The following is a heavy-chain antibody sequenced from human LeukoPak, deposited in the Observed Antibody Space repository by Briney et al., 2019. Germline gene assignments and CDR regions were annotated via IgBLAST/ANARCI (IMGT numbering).Heavy chain of an antibody. CDR2: IYTSGST. D-gene: IGHD1-20*01. CDR1: GGSFSGYY. V-gene: IGHV4-59*10. Sequence: SETLSLTCAVYGGSFSGYYWSWIRQPPGKGLEWIGRIYTSGSTNYNPSLKSRVTMSVDTSKNQFSLKLGSVTAADTAVYYCARVPRGNRYNWNYFDYWGQGTLVTVSS. CDR3: ARVPRGNRYNWNYFDY. J-gene: IGHJ4*02.